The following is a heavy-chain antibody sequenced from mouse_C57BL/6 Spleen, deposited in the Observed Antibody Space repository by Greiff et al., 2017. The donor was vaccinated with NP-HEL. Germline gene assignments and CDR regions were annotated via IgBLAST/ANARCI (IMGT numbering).Heavy chain of an antibody. J-gene: IGHJ3*01. Sequence: EVQRVESGGGLVKPGGSLKLSCAASGFTFSDYGMHWVRQAPEKGLEWVAYISSGSSTIYYADTAKGRFTISRDNAKNTLFLQMTSLRSEDTAMYYGARPGIYYYGSSPAWFAYWGQGTLVTVSA. CDR3: ARPGIYYYGSSPAWFAY. CDR2: ISSGSSTI. D-gene: IGHD1-1*01. V-gene: IGHV5-17*01. CDR1: GFTFSDYG.